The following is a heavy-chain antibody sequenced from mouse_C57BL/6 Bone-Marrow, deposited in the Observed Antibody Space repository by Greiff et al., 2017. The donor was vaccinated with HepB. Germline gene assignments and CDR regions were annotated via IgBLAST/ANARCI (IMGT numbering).Heavy chain of an antibody. CDR2: IYPGDGDT. CDR1: GYAFSSYW. V-gene: IGHV1-80*01. D-gene: IGHD2-1*01. J-gene: IGHJ3*01. Sequence: VQLQQSGAELVKPGASVKISCKASGYAFSSYWMNWVKQRPGKGLEWIGQIYPGDGDTNYNGKFKGKATLTADKSSSTAYMQLSSLTSEDSAVYFCARETDYYGNYGFAYWGQGTLVTVSA. CDR3: ARETDYYGNYGFAY.